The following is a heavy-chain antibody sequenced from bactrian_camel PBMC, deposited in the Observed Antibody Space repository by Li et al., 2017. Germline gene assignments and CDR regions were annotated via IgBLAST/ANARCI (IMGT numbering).Heavy chain of an antibody. J-gene: IGHJ6*01. V-gene: IGHV3S9*01. CDR3: KMGGSLRCDGF. D-gene: IGHD3*01. CDR1: GLTANQCA. Sequence: QVQLVESGGGSVQSGGSLRLSCTAPGLTANQCAVSWYRQAAGKGREWFSFIEADGRTNYDDSVKGRFTLSLDKAKDTVYLQMNSLRPEDTAKYSCKMGGSLRCDGFWGPGTQVTVS. CDR2: IEADGRT.